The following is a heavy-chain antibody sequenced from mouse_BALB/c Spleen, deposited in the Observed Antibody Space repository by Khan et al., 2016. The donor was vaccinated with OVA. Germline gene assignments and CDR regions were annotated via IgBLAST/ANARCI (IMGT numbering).Heavy chain of an antibody. CDR2: INPYNDGT. D-gene: IGHD2-10*01. CDR3: AGSTYYGNAYAMDY. Sequence: EVKLLESGPELVKPGASVKMSCKASGYTFTSYVMHWVKQKPGQGLEWIGYINPYNDGTKYNEKFKGQATLTSDKSSSTAYMELSSLTSEDSAVYSCAGSTYYGNAYAMDYWGQGTSVTVSS. J-gene: IGHJ4*01. V-gene: IGHV1S136*01. CDR1: GYTFTSYV.